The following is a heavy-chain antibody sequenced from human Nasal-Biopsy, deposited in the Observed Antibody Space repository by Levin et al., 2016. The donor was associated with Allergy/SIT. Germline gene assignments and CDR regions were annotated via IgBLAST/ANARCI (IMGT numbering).Heavy chain of an antibody. D-gene: IGHD4-17*01. CDR1: GFTFSNYG. J-gene: IGHJ4*02. Sequence: GGSLRLSCAASGFTFSNYGFHWVRQAPGKGLEWVAVIWYDGSKEYYADSVKGRFTISRDKSKNTVYLQMDSLRAEDTAVYYCAREGYGDYGLGGDYWGQGTLVTISS. CDR2: IWYDGSKE. V-gene: IGHV3-33*01. CDR3: AREGYGDYGLGGDY.